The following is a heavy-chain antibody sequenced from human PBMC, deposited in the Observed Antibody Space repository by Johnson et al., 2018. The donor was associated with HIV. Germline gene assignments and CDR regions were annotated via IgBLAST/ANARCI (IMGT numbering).Heavy chain of an antibody. V-gene: IGHV3-23*04. J-gene: IGHJ3*02. D-gene: IGHD1-14*01. CDR3: AKKGGRRFPNRNAFDN. Sequence: VQLVESGGGLVQSGGSLRLSCAASGITVNTNYKSWVRRAPGKGLEWVSVISGSGGSTYYADSVKGRFTISRDNSKNTLYLQMNSLRAEDTAVYYCAKKGGRRFPNRNAFDNWGQGTMVTVSS. CDR2: ISGSGGST. CDR1: GITVNTNY.